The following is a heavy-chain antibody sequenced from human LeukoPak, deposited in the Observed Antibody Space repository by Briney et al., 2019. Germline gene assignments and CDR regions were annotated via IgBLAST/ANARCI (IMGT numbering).Heavy chain of an antibody. CDR2: ISSTTNYI. CDR3: ARDAKGYCSDGVCAD. Sequence: PGGSLRLSCVASGFTFSSYSMNWVRQAPGKGLEWVSSISSTTNYIYDYADSVGGRFTISRDNAKNSLYLQMNSLRAEDTAVYYCARDAKGYCSDGVCADWGQGTLVTVSS. D-gene: IGHD2-8*01. V-gene: IGHV3-21*01. J-gene: IGHJ4*02. CDR1: GFTFSSYS.